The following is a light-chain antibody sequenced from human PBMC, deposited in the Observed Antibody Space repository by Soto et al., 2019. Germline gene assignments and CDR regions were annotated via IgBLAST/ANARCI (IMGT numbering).Light chain of an antibody. J-gene: IGKJ4*01. CDR2: GAS. CDR1: QSVTSSY. Sequence: EIVLTQSPGTLSLSPGERATLSCRASQSVTSSYLAWYQQKPGQAPWLLIYGASYRATGIPDRFSGSGSGTDFTLTISRLEPEDFAVYYCQQYGSSPLTFGGGTKVEIK. CDR3: QQYGSSPLT. V-gene: IGKV3-20*01.